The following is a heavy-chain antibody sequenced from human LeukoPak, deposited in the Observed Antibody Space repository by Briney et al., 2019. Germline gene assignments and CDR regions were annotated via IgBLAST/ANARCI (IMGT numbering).Heavy chain of an antibody. V-gene: IGHV3-30-3*02. Sequence: GGSLRLSCAASGFTFSSYAMHWVRQAPGKGLEWVAVISYDGSNKYYADSVKGRFTISRDNSKNTLCLQMNSLRAEDTAVYYCAKEDRPRSAFDIWGQGTMVTVSS. CDR3: AKEDRPRSAFDI. CDR1: GFTFSSYA. J-gene: IGHJ3*02. CDR2: ISYDGSNK.